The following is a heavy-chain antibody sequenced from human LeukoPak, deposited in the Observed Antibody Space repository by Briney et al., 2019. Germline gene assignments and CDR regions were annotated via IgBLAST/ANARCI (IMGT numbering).Heavy chain of an antibody. J-gene: IGHJ3*02. V-gene: IGHV3-64D*06. CDR3: VKDPWGLTTVVTPAAFDI. CDR2: ISSNGGST. Sequence: PGGSLRLSCSASGFTFSSYAMHWVRQAPGKGLEYVSAISSNGGSTYYADSVKGRFTISRDNSKNTLYLRMSSLRAEDTAVYYCVKDPWGLTTVVTPAAFDIWGQGTMVTVSS. D-gene: IGHD4-23*01. CDR1: GFTFSSYA.